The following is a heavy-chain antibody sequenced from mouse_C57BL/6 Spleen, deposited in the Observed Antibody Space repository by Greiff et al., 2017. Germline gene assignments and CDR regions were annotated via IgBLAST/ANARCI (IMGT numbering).Heavy chain of an antibody. D-gene: IGHD1-1*01. Sequence: EVKLQESGAELVKPGASVKLSCTASGFNIKDYYMHWVKQRTEQGLEWIGRIDPEDGETKYAPKFQGKATITADTSSNTAYLQLSSLTSEDTAVYYCARAGGTVVATDAMDYWGQGTSVTVSS. CDR1: GFNIKDYY. CDR2: IDPEDGET. V-gene: IGHV14-2*01. CDR3: ARAGGTVVATDAMDY. J-gene: IGHJ4*01.